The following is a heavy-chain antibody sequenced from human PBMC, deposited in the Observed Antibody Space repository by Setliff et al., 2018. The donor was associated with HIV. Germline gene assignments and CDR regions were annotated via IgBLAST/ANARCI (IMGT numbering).Heavy chain of an antibody. Sequence: GASVKVSCKASGGTFNTYTITWVRQAPGQGLEWMGGIIPFTGTTNYAQKFQGRVTITTDESRSIVYMEVSSLRSEDTAVYYCARAPRLTIIRGVFDYWGQGTLVTVSS. V-gene: IGHV1-69*16. CDR1: GGTFNTYT. CDR2: IIPFTGTT. D-gene: IGHD3-10*01. J-gene: IGHJ4*02. CDR3: ARAPRLTIIRGVFDY.